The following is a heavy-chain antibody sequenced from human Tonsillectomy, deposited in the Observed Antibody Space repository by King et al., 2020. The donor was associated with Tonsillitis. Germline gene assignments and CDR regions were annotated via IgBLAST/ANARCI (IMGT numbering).Heavy chain of an antibody. CDR3: AREGTHRDAFDI. CDR1: GGSINNGGYS. Sequence: QLQESGSGLVRPAQTLSLTCGVSGGSINNGGYSWNWLRQPPGKGLEWIGYIYQSGSTYYNPSLKSRVTISLDRSKNQFSLNLNSVTAADTAVYYCAREGTHRDAFDIWGQGTVVTVSS. D-gene: IGHD1-14*01. CDR2: IYQSGST. V-gene: IGHV4-30-2*01. J-gene: IGHJ3*02.